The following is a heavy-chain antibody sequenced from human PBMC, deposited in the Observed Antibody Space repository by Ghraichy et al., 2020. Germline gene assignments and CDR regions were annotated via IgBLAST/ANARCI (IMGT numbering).Heavy chain of an antibody. J-gene: IGHJ6*04. CDR3: VRALYFGDV. CDR2: INTGGNIK. D-gene: IGHD3-9*01. Sequence: GGSLRLSCAASGFTFSSYEMNWVRQAPGKGLEWLSYINTGGNIKYHADYVKGRFTISRDNAKNSLYLQMNSLRADDTSIYYCVRALYFGDVWGKGTTVIVSS. V-gene: IGHV3-48*03. CDR1: GFTFSSYE.